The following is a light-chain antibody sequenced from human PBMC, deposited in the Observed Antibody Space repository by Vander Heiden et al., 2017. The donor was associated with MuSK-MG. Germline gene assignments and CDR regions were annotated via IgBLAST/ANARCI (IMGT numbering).Light chain of an antibody. CDR3: CSYAGSYTGV. V-gene: IGLV2-11*01. CDR1: SSDVGGYNY. J-gene: IGLJ2*01. Sequence: QSALTQPRSVSGSPGQSVTISCTGTSSDVGGYNYVSWYQQHPGKAPKLMWYDVSKRPSGVPDRFSGSKSGTTALPNISGLQAEDEAYYYCCSYAGSYTGVFGGGTKLTVL. CDR2: DVS.